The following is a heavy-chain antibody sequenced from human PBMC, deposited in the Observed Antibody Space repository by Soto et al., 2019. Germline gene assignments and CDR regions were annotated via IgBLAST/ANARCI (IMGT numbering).Heavy chain of an antibody. CDR2: IYYSGST. V-gene: IGHV4-59*01. D-gene: IGHD5-18*01. Sequence: SETLSLTCTVSGGSIINYYWSWIRQPPGKGLEWIGYIYYSGSTNYNPSLKSRVTISVDTSKNQFSLKLSSVTAADTAVYYCARGGHSYDYYFDYWGQGTLVTVS. CDR1: GGSIINYY. CDR3: ARGGHSYDYYFDY. J-gene: IGHJ4*02.